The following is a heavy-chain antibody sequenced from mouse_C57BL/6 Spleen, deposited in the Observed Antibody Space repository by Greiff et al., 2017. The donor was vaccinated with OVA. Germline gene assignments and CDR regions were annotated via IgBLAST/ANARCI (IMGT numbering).Heavy chain of an antibody. J-gene: IGHJ2*01. V-gene: IGHV1-50*01. CDR1: GYTFTSYW. CDR2: LDPSDSYT. D-gene: IGHD1-1*01. Sequence: QVQLQQPGAELVKPGASVKLSCKASGYTFTSYWMQWVKQRPGQGLEWIGELDPSDSYTNYNQKFKGKATLTVDTSSSTAYMQLSSLTSEDAAVYYCARRGYGSSSPFDYWGQGTTLTVSS. CDR3: ARRGYGSSSPFDY.